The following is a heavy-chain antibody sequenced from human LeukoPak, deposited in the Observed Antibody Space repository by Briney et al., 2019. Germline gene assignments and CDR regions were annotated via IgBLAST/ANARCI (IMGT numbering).Heavy chain of an antibody. J-gene: IGHJ6*04. CDR3: AELGITMIGGV. V-gene: IGHV3-48*03. CDR1: GFTFSSYE. CDR2: IISSGSTI. Sequence: GGSLRLSCAASGFTFSSYEMNWVRQAPGKGLEWVSYIISSGSTIYYADSVKGRSTISRDNAKNSLYLQMNSLRAEDTAVYYCAELGITMIGGVWGKGTTVTITS. D-gene: IGHD3-10*02.